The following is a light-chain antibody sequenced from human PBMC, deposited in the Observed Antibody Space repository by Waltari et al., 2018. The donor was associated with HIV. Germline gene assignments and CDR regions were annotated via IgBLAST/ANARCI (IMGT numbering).Light chain of an antibody. V-gene: IGLV3-19*01. Sequence: SSELTQDPAVSVALGQTVRITCQGASLRSYYASWYPQKPGQAPVLVIYGKNTRPSGIPDRFSGSSSGNTASLTITGAQAEDEADYYCNSRDSSGNHYVFGTGTKVTVL. CDR2: GKN. CDR3: NSRDSSGNHYV. J-gene: IGLJ1*01. CDR1: SLRSYY.